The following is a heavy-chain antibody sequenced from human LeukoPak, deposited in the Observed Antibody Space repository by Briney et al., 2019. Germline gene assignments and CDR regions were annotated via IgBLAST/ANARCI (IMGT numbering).Heavy chain of an antibody. CDR1: GGSISGNNYF. J-gene: IGHJ4*02. CDR3: ARNYGGNRRPPNFDC. V-gene: IGHV4-39*01. Sequence: PSETLSLTCTVSGGSISGNNYFWGWIRQPPGKGLEWIGSIYYSGSTYYNPSLKRRVTISVDTSKNQFSLKLSSVTAADTAVYYCARNYGGNRRPPNFDCWGQGTLVTVSS. CDR2: IYYSGST. D-gene: IGHD4-23*01.